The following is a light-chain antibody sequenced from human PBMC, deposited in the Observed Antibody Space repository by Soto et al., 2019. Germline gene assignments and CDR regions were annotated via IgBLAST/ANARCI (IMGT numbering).Light chain of an antibody. CDR1: QRFSTN. CDR3: QQYNNWPST. V-gene: IGKV3-15*01. CDR2: GAS. J-gene: IGKJ1*01. Sequence: EIVMTQSPATLSVSPGERATLSCRAGQRFSTNFAGYQQKPGQTPSPLIFGASTRATGIPARFSGSGSGTEFTLTISSLQSEDFAVYYCQQYNNWPSTFGQGTKVEIK.